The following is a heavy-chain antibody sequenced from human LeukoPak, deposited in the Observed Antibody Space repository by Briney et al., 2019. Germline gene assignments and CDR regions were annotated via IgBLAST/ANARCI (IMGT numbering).Heavy chain of an antibody. CDR1: GFTFSSYW. J-gene: IGHJ6*02. D-gene: IGHD5-18*01. Sequence: GGSLRLSCAASGFTFSSYWMSWVRQAPGKGLEWVANIKQDGSEKYYVDPVKGRFTISRDNAKNSLYLQMNSLRAEDTAVYYCAREDTAMFYYYYGMDVWGQGTTVTVSS. CDR2: IKQDGSEK. V-gene: IGHV3-7*01. CDR3: AREDTAMFYYYYGMDV.